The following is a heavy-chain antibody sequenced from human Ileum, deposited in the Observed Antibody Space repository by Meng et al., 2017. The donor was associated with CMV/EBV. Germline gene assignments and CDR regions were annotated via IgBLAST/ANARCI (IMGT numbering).Heavy chain of an antibody. V-gene: IGHV4-34*01. D-gene: IGHD3-3*01. Sequence: QVQRQKWGAGQLKPSETLSLVCAVHNSAFSDYYWTWIRQSPGKGLEWIGEINNRGSTNYNPSLKSRVTISIDTSRNQFSLKLTSMTAADTAVYYCARASPQRRFLSYWGQGTLVTVSS. J-gene: IGHJ4*02. CDR2: INNRGST. CDR1: NSAFSDYY. CDR3: ARASPQRRFLSY.